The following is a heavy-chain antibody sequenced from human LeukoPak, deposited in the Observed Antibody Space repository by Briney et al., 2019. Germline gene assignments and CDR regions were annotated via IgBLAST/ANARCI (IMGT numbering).Heavy chain of an antibody. J-gene: IGHJ6*02. CDR3: AKVADGDYLPIMDV. CDR1: GFTFSSYA. D-gene: IGHD4-17*01. V-gene: IGHV3-23*01. Sequence: GSLRLPCAASGFTFSSYAMSWVRQAPGKGLEWVSAISGSGGSTYYADSVKGRFTISRDNSKNTLYLQMNSLRAEDTAVYYCAKVADGDYLPIMDVWGQGTTVTVSS. CDR2: ISGSGGST.